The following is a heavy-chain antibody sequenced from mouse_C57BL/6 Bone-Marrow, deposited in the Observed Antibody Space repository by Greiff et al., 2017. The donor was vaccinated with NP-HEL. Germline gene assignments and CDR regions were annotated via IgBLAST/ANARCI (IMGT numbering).Heavy chain of an antibody. Sequence: QVQLQQPGAELVRPGSSVKLSCKASGYTFTSYWMHWVKQRPIQGLEWIGNIDPSDSETHYNQKFKDKATLTVDKSSSTAYMQLSSLTSEDSAVYYCAREVITLYAMDYWGQGTSVTVSS. V-gene: IGHV1-52*01. CDR2: IDPSDSET. D-gene: IGHD1-1*01. J-gene: IGHJ4*01. CDR3: AREVITLYAMDY. CDR1: GYTFTSYW.